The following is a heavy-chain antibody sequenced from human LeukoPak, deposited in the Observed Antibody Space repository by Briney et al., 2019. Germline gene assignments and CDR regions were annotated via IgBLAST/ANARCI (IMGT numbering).Heavy chain of an antibody. CDR3: ARDQGRDSSGWYVY. D-gene: IGHD6-19*01. Sequence: GRSLRLSCAASGFTFSSYGVHWVRQAPGKGLEGVAVIWYDGSNKYYADSVKGRFTISRDNSKNTLYLQMNSLRAEDTAVYYCARDQGRDSSGWYVYWGQGTLVTVSS. V-gene: IGHV3-33*01. CDR1: GFTFSSYG. J-gene: IGHJ4*02. CDR2: IWYDGSNK.